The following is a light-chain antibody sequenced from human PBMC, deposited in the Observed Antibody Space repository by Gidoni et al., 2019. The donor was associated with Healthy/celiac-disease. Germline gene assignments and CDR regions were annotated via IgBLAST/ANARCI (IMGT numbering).Light chain of an antibody. V-gene: IGKV3-15*01. CDR3: QQYNNWPLT. CDR1: QSVSSN. J-gene: IGKJ3*01. CDR2: GAS. Sequence: EIVMTQSPATLSVSPGERATLSCGASQSVSSNLAWYQQKPGQAPRLLIYGASTRATGIPARFSGSGSGTEFTLTMSSLQSEDFAVYYCQQYNNWPLTFGPGTKVDIK.